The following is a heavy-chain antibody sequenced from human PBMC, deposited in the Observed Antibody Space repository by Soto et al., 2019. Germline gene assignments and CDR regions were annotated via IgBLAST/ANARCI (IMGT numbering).Heavy chain of an antibody. CDR3: AKAGWSYFGIPHS. CDR1: GFTFSSYG. V-gene: IGHV3-30*18. Sequence: QVQLVESGGGVVQPGRSLRLSCAASGFTFSSYGMHWVRQAPGKGLEWVAVISFDGSDKYYTDSVKGRFAISRDNSKSTLYLQMNSLRGDDTAVYYCAKAGWSYFGIPHSWGQGTLITVSS. D-gene: IGHD1-26*01. J-gene: IGHJ4*02. CDR2: ISFDGSDK.